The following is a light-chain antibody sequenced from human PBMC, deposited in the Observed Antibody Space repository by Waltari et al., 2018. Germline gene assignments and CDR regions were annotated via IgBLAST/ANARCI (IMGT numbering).Light chain of an antibody. V-gene: IGLV4-69*01. Sequence: QLVLTQSPSASASLGASVKLTCTLSSGHSSNIIAWLQQQPEKGPRYLMKVNSDGSHSKGDEIPDRFSGSSSGAERYLTISSLQSEDEADYYCQTGGHGTLVFGGGTKLTVL. CDR1: SGHSSNI. CDR3: QTGGHGTLV. CDR2: VNSDGSH. J-gene: IGLJ3*02.